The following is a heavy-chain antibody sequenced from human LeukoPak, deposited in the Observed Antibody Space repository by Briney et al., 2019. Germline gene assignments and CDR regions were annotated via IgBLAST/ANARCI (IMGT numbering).Heavy chain of an antibody. J-gene: IGHJ5*02. Sequence: PGGSLRLSCAASGFTFSSYSMNWVRQAPGKGLEWVSSISTSSIYIYYADSVKGRFTISRDNAKNSLYLQMNSLRAEDTAVYYCARDYVSGSFGPWGQGTLVTVSS. D-gene: IGHD3-10*01. V-gene: IGHV3-21*01. CDR2: ISTSSIYI. CDR3: ARDYVSGSFGP. CDR1: GFTFSSYS.